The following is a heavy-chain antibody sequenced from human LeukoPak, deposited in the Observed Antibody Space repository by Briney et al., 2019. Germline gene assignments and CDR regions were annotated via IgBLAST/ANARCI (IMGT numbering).Heavy chain of an antibody. CDR2: MNPNSGNT. CDR1: GYTFTSYD. CDR3: ARDTAVAGMGLAY. Sequence: ASVTVSCKASGYTFTSYDINWVRQAPGQGLEWMGWMNPNSGNTGYAQKFQGRVTMTRNTSISTAYMELNSLRAEDTAVYYCARDTAVAGMGLAYWGQGTLVTVSS. D-gene: IGHD6-19*01. J-gene: IGHJ4*02. V-gene: IGHV1-8*01.